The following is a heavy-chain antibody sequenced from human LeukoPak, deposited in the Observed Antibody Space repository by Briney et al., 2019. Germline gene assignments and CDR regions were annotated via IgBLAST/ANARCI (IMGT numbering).Heavy chain of an antibody. CDR1: GYTFTSYG. CDR2: ISAYNGNT. J-gene: IGHJ5*02. D-gene: IGHD2-2*01. CDR3: ARGRRYCSSTSCPDPYWFDP. V-gene: IGHV1-18*01. Sequence: ASVEVSCKASGYTFTSYGISWVRQAPGQGLEWMGWISAYNGNTNYAQKLQGRVTMTTDTSTSTAYMELRSLRSDDTAVYYCARGRRYCSSTSCPDPYWFDPWGQGSLVTVSS.